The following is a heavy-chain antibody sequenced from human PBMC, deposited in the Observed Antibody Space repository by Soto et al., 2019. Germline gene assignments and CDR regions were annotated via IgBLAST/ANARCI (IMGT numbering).Heavy chain of an antibody. V-gene: IGHV1-2*04. Sequence: ASVKVSCKASGYTFTGYYMHWVRQAPGQGLEWMGWINPNSGGTNYAQKFQGWVTMTRDTSISTAYMELSRLRSDDTAVYYCATDGYSSGWSDANYWGQGTLVTVSS. D-gene: IGHD6-19*01. CDR2: INPNSGGT. CDR3: ATDGYSSGWSDANY. J-gene: IGHJ4*02. CDR1: GYTFTGYY.